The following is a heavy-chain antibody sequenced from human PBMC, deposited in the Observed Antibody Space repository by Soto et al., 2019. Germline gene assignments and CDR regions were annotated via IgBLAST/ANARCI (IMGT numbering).Heavy chain of an antibody. V-gene: IGHV2-5*02. J-gene: IGHJ3*02. Sequence: QITLKASGPTLGKPTQTVTLTCTFSGLALSTSGVGVGWIRQPPGKALEWLALIYWDDDKRYSPSLKSRLTIAKDTSKHPVVLTMTNTDPVDTASYYVVHIAEGLARRAFDIRGQGKMVSVSS. CDR3: VHIAEGLARRAFDI. D-gene: IGHD6-19*01. CDR2: IYWDDDK. CDR1: GLALSTSGVG.